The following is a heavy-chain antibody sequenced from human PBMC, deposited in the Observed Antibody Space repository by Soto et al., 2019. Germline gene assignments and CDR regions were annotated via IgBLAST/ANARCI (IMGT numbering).Heavy chain of an antibody. V-gene: IGHV3-30*18. CDR1: GFDFSSYA. Sequence: QVQLVESGGGVVQPGASLRLSCEASGFDFSSYAMHWVRQAPGKGLEWVGVISYDGNYIYYADSVKGRFTISRDNSKNTLYVQVNSLRPEDTAVYYCAKGILSATIGPYAMDVWGQGTTVTVYS. CDR3: AKGILSATIGPYAMDV. CDR2: ISYDGNYI. J-gene: IGHJ6*02. D-gene: IGHD3-16*01.